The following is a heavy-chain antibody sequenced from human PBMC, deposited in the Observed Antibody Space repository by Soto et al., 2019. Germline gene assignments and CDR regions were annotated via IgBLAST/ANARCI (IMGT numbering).Heavy chain of an antibody. Sequence: SQTLSLTCAISGDSVSSNSATWNWIRQSPSRGLEWLGRTYYRSKWYSDCALSVKGRITINPDTSKNQFSLQLNSVSPEDTAVYYCVRDGSNDWDFDSWGQGTLVPVSS. D-gene: IGHD3-9*01. CDR1: GDSVSSNSAT. CDR3: VRDGSNDWDFDS. J-gene: IGHJ4*02. CDR2: TYYRSKWYS. V-gene: IGHV6-1*01.